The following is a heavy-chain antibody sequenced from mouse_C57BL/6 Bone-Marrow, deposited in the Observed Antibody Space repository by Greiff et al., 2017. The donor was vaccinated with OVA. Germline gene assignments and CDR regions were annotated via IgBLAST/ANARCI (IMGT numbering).Heavy chain of an antibody. D-gene: IGHD2-1*01. J-gene: IGHJ3*01. CDR1: GYSFTGYF. CDR3: ERSPIYYGNSWFAY. V-gene: IGHV1-20*01. CDR2: INPYNGDT. Sequence: EVKLVESGPELVKPGDSVKISCKASGYSFTGYFMNWVMQSHGKSLEWIGRINPYNGDTFYNQKFKGKATLTVDKSSSTAHMELRSLTSEDSAVYYCERSPIYYGNSWFAYWGQGTLVTGSA.